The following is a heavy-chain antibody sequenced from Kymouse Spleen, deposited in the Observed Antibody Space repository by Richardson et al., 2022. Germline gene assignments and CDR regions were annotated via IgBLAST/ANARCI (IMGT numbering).Heavy chain of an antibody. D-gene: IGHD7-27*02. J-gene: IGHJ4*02. CDR2: IWYDGSNK. CDR1: GFTFSSYG. CDR3: ASPLGFPFDY. V-gene: IGHV3-33*01. Sequence: QVQLVESGGGVVQPGRSLRLSCAASGFTFSSYGMHWVRQAPGKGLEWVAVIWYDGSNKYYADSVKGRFTISRDNSKNTLYLQMNSLRAEDTAVYYCASPLGFPFDYWGQGTLVTVSS.